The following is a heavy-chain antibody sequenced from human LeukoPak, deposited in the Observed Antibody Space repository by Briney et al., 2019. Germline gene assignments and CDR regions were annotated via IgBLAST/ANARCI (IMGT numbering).Heavy chain of an antibody. Sequence: SETLSLTCTVSGVSISSYYWSWIRQPAGKGLEWIGYIYYSGSTNYNPSLKSRVTISVDTSKNQFSLKLSSVTAADTAVYYCARGRKLERLGDWGQGTLVTVSS. CDR2: IYYSGST. V-gene: IGHV4-59*01. CDR3: ARGRKLERLGD. J-gene: IGHJ4*02. D-gene: IGHD1-1*01. CDR1: GVSISSYY.